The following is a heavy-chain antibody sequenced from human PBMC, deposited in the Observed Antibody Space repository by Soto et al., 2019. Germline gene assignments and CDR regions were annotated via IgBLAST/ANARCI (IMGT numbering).Heavy chain of an antibody. D-gene: IGHD3-10*01. CDR3: ARDPFRGFDYGSGRQAEPFDY. CDR1: GFTFSDYY. CDR2: ISSSGSTI. J-gene: IGHJ4*02. V-gene: IGHV3-11*01. Sequence: GGSLRLSCAASGFTFSDYYMSWIRQAPGKGLEWVSYISSSGSTIYYADSVKGRFTISRDNAKNSLYLQMNSLRAEDTAVYYCARDPFRGFDYGSGRQAEPFDYWGQGTLVTVSS.